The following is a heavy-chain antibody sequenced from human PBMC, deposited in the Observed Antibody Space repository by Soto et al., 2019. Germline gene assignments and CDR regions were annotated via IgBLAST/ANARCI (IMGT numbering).Heavy chain of an antibody. CDR3: SGGNTGHCDH. V-gene: IGHV3-73*02. D-gene: IGHD2-15*01. J-gene: IGHJ4*02. CDR2: IRSRASGYST. CDR1: GFMFSDST. Sequence: EVQLVESGGGLVQPGGSLKLSCAASGFMFSDSTIDWVRQAPGKGLEWVGRIRSRASGYSTTYAASVKGVFTMSRDDSKSAAYLQLNCLKIEDAAVYFCSGGNTGHCDHWGQGSLVTVSS.